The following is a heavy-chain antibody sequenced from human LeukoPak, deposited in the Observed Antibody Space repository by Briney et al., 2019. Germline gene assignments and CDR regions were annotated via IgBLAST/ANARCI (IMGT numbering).Heavy chain of an antibody. J-gene: IGHJ2*01. D-gene: IGHD3-10*01. Sequence: GESLKISCQASGYTFTSYWIGWVRQMPGKGLECMGIIYPDDSDTTYSPSFQGQVTISADKSFSTASLQWSSLKASDTAIYYCARLGGDTYYFGSASYPNWYFDLWGRGTLVTVPS. CDR3: ARLGGDTYYFGSASYPNWYFDL. V-gene: IGHV5-51*01. CDR1: GYTFTSYW. CDR2: IYPDDSDT.